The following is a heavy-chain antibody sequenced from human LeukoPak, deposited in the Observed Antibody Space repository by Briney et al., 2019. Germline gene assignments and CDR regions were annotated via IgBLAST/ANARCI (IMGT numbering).Heavy chain of an antibody. J-gene: IGHJ4*02. CDR1: GGSFSGYY. CDR3: ARHQHDYGDYVFDY. V-gene: IGHV4-34*01. CDR2: INHSGST. D-gene: IGHD4-17*01. Sequence: SETLSLTCAVYGGSFSGYYWSWIRQPPGKGLEWIGEINHSGSTNYNPSLKSRVTISVDTSKNQFSLKLSSVTAADTAVYYCARHQHDYGDYVFDYWGQGTLVTVSS.